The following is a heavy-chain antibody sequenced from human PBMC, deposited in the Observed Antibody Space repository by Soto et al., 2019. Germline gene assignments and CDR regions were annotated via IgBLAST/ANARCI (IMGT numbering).Heavy chain of an antibody. J-gene: IGHJ3*02. Sequence: EVQLLESGGGLVQPGGSLRLSCAASGFTFSSYAMSWVRQAPGKGLEWVSAISGSGGSTYYADSVKGRFTISRDNSKNRLYLQMNSLRAEDTAVYYCAKDRAITFGGEPDDAFDIWGQGTMVTVSS. D-gene: IGHD3-16*01. CDR1: GFTFSSYA. CDR3: AKDRAITFGGEPDDAFDI. CDR2: ISGSGGST. V-gene: IGHV3-23*01.